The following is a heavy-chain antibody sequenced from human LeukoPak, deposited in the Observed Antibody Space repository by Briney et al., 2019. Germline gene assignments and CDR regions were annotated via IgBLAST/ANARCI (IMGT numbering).Heavy chain of an antibody. J-gene: IGHJ6*02. CDR2: INPSGGST. D-gene: IGHD4-17*01. CDR3: ARDAPYGFLDYYYGMDV. Sequence: ASVKISCKASGYTFTSYYMHWVRQAPGQGLEWMGLINPSGGSTSYAQKFQGRVTMTRDTSTSTVYMELSSLRSEDTAVYYCARDAPYGFLDYYYGMDVWGQGTTVTVSS. V-gene: IGHV1-46*01. CDR1: GYTFTSYY.